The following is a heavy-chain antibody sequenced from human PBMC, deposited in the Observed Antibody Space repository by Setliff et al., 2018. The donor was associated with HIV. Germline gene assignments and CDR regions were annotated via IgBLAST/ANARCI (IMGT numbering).Heavy chain of an antibody. CDR1: GGSFSGYY. D-gene: IGHD3-10*01. V-gene: IGHV4-34*01. CDR3: VRRRGPMVRGVDPSPSYYFDY. CDR2: INYGRTT. J-gene: IGHJ4*02. Sequence: PSKTLSLTCAVYGGSFSGYYWSWIRQSPGKGLEWIGEINYGRTTNYNPSLESRVTISVDTSKNQFSLRMKSVNAGDTGKYYCVRRRGPMVRGVDPSPSYYFDYWGQGTLVTVSS.